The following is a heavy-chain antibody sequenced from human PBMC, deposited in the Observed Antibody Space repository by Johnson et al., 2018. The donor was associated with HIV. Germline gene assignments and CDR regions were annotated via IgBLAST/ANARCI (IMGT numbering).Heavy chain of an antibody. CDR2: ISSSGSTI. V-gene: IGHV3-11*04. D-gene: IGHD6-13*01. Sequence: QEQLVESGGGLVKPGGSLRLSCAASGFIFSDYYMSWIRQAPGKGLEWVSYISSSGSTIYYADSVKGRFTISRDNAKNSLYLQMNSLRAEDTAVYYCAKDQWSTSWTNDAFDIWGQGTMVTVSS. J-gene: IGHJ3*02. CDR1: GFIFSDYY. CDR3: AKDQWSTSWTNDAFDI.